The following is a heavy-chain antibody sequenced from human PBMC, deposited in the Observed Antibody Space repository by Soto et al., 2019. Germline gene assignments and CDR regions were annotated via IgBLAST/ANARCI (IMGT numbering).Heavy chain of an antibody. V-gene: IGHV3-23*01. D-gene: IGHD6-6*01. Sequence: EVQLLESGGGLVQPGESLRLSCAASGFNFSSYAMSWVRQAPGKGLEWVSVISGSDDSTYYADSVKGRFTISRDNSKNTLYLQMNRLRAEDTAVYYCAKRSSSSTFDYWGQGTLVTVSS. CDR2: ISGSDDST. CDR3: AKRSSSSTFDY. J-gene: IGHJ4*02. CDR1: GFNFSSYA.